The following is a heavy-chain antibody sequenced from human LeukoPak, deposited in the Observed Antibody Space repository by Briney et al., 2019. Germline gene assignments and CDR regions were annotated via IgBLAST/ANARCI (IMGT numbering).Heavy chain of an antibody. CDR3: AREGGVVVTAIPGFDY. CDR1: GGSISSGSYY. Sequence: SQTLSLTCTVSGGSISSGSYYWSWIRQPAGKGLEWIGRIYTSGSTNYNPSLKSRVTISVDTYKNQFSLKLSSATAADTAVYYCAREGGVVVTAIPGFDYWGQGTLVAVSS. D-gene: IGHD2-21*02. J-gene: IGHJ4*02. V-gene: IGHV4-61*02. CDR2: IYTSGST.